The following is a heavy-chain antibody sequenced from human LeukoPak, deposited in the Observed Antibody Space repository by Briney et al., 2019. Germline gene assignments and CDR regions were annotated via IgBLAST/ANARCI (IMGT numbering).Heavy chain of an antibody. CDR1: GYTFTSYG. D-gene: IGHD4-17*01. Sequence: ASVKVSCKASGYTFTSYGISWVRQAPGQGLEWMGWINPNSGGTNYAQKFQGRVTMTRDTSISTAYMELSRLRSDDTAVYYCARDTSGTTGDYWGQGTLVTVSS. V-gene: IGHV1-2*02. CDR3: ARDTSGTTGDY. J-gene: IGHJ4*02. CDR2: INPNSGGT.